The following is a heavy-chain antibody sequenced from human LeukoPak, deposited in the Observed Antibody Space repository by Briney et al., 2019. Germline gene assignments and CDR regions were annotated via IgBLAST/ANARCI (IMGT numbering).Heavy chain of an antibody. J-gene: IGHJ4*02. CDR3: AREISWTMIVVVNFPTYYFDY. Sequence: PGGSLRLSCAASGFTFSKYAINWVRQAPGKGLEWISAMSGSGGTTYYADSVKGRFTISRDNSKNTLYLQMNSLRAEDTAVYYCAREISWTMIVVVNFPTYYFDYWGQGTLVTVSS. V-gene: IGHV3-23*01. CDR1: GFTFSKYA. D-gene: IGHD3-22*01. CDR2: MSGSGGTT.